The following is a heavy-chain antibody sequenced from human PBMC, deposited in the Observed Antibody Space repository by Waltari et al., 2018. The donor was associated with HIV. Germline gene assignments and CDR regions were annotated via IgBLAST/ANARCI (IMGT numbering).Heavy chain of an antibody. Sequence: QLQLQESGPGLVKPSETLSLTCTVSGGSISSSSYYWGWIRQPPGKGLEWIGSIYYSGSTYYNPSLKSRVTISVDTSKNQFSLKLSSVTAADTAVYYCARLGLAAAGSWWFDPWGQGTLVTVSS. CDR2: IYYSGST. CDR3: ARLGLAAAGSWWFDP. V-gene: IGHV4-39*01. CDR1: GGSISSSSYY. J-gene: IGHJ5*02. D-gene: IGHD6-13*01.